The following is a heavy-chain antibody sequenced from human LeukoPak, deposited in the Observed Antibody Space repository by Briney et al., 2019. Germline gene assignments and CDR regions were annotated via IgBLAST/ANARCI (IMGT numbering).Heavy chain of an antibody. CDR1: GDSISTYY. Sequence: PWETLSLTCTVSGDSISTYYWTWIRQPPGKGLEWIGYISDSGSTNYNPSLKSRVTISLDTSKNQFSLKLISLTAADTAVYYCARNKPDYYYYGMDVWGQGTTVTVSS. J-gene: IGHJ6*02. V-gene: IGHV4-59*01. CDR3: ARNKPDYYYYGMDV. CDR2: ISDSGST.